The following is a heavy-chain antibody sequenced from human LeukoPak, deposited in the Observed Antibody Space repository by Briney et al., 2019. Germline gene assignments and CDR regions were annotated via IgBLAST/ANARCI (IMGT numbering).Heavy chain of an antibody. CDR3: GKEGGA. J-gene: IGHJ5*02. V-gene: IGHV3-23*01. CDR2: IGGRGGST. Sequence: GGSLRLSCAATGFRFSDFTMTWVRQAPGKGPEWVSAIGGRGGSTYYADSLGGRFIISRDNSKDMVYLQMNSLKVEDTATYYCGKEGGAWGQGTKVTVSS. CDR1: GFRFSDFT. D-gene: IGHD3-16*01.